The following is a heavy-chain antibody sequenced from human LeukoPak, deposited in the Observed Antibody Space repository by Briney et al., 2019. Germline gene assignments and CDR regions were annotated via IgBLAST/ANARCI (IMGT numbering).Heavy chain of an antibody. CDR1: GFTFSDYW. CDR3: ASGYNYVQTAH. V-gene: IGHV3-74*01. D-gene: IGHD3-22*01. CDR2: TNTHGSSS. Sequence: PGGSLRLSCAASGFTFSDYWMHWVRQAPGKGLVWVSRTNTHGSSSDYADSVRGRFTISRDNAKNTLYLQMNSLGAEDTAVYYCASGYNYVQTAHWGQGTLVAASS. J-gene: IGHJ4*02.